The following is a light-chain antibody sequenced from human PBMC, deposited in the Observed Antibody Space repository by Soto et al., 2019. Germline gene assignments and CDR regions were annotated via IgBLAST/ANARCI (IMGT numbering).Light chain of an antibody. Sequence: EIVMTQSPATLSVSPGERATLSCRASQSVSNNLAWYQQKPGQAPRLLIYGASTRATGIPARFSGSGSGTAFTPTVSSRQAEEFSVYYCQQYNTWSPLTFGRGTKVETK. CDR1: QSVSNN. CDR3: QQYNTWSPLT. CDR2: GAS. J-gene: IGKJ4*01. V-gene: IGKV3-15*01.